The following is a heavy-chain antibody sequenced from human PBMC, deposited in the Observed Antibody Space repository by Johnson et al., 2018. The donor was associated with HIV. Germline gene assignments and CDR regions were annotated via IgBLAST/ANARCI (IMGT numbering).Heavy chain of an antibody. CDR1: GISVIKNY. J-gene: IGHJ3*02. V-gene: IGHV3-66*02. D-gene: IGHD5-24*01. Sequence: VQLVESGGGLVQPGGSLRLSCEASGISVIKNYMSWVRQAPGKGLEWVSLIYSGDNTKYADSVKGRFIISRDNSKNTLFLQMNSLRPKDTAVYYCAREGGDGYSPSAFDIWGQGTMVTVSS. CDR2: IYSGDNT. CDR3: AREGGDGYSPSAFDI.